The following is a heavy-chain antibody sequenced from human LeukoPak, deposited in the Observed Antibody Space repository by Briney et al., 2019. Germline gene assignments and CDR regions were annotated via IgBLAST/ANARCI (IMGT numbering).Heavy chain of an antibody. D-gene: IGHD3-3*01. CDR1: GGSFSGYY. Sequence: SETLSLTCAVYGGSFSGYYWSWIRQPPGKGLEWIGEINHSGGTNYNPSLKSRVTISVDTSKNQFSLKLSSVTAADTAVYYCARGLHDKHWSAFRYMDVWGKGTPVTVSS. V-gene: IGHV4-34*01. CDR3: ARGLHDKHWSAFRYMDV. CDR2: INHSGGT. J-gene: IGHJ6*03.